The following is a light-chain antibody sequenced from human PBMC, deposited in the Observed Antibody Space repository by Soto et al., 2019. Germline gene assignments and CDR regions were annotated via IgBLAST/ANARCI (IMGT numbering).Light chain of an antibody. CDR1: QSITSW. Sequence: DIQMTQSPSTLYASVGDRVTITCRASQSITSWLAWYQQKPGKAPKLLIYTASSLESGVPSRFGGGGSGTVFTLTISSLHPDVFATYYCQQYNSYSWTFGQGTKVEIK. CDR3: QQYNSYSWT. V-gene: IGKV1-5*03. J-gene: IGKJ1*01. CDR2: TAS.